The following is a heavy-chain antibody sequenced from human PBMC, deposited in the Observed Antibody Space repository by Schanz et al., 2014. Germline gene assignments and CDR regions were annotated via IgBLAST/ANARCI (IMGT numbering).Heavy chain of an antibody. CDR2: VRTKDNHYAT. CDR1: GFTFSASA. Sequence: EVQLVESGGGLVKPGGSLRLSCVGSGFTFSASAIHWVRQASGKGLEWVGRVRTKDNHYATSYGASVSGRFTISRADSKNPAYMKMNSVRTGDQAMYYCASYDNSGPYYLNHWGRGTLVTVSS. J-gene: IGHJ5*02. V-gene: IGHV3-73*01. D-gene: IGHD4-4*01. CDR3: ASYDNSGPYYLNH.